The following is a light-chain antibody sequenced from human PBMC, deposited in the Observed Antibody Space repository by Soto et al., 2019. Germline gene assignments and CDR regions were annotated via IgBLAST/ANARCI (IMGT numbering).Light chain of an antibody. CDR1: QSVSSN. CDR2: DAS. CDR3: QQDNNWPT. J-gene: IGKJ1*01. Sequence: EIVMTQSPATLSVSPGERATLSCRASQSVSSNLVWYQQKPGQAPRLLIYDASTRATGIPARFSGSGSGTEFTLTIRSLQSEDFAVYYCQQDNNWPTFGQGTTVEIK. V-gene: IGKV3-15*01.